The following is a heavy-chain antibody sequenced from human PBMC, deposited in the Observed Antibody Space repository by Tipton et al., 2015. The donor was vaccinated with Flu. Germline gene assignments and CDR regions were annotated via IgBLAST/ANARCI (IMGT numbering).Heavy chain of an antibody. CDR3: ATVKPTGYLGTAAGWFDT. V-gene: IGHV1-2*02. CDR1: GYTFTDYY. CDR2: INPNSGGT. J-gene: IGHJ5*02. Sequence: QVQLVQSGAEVKKPGASVKVSCKASGYTFTDYYIHWVRQAPGQGLEWMGWINPNSGGTNYAQKFKGRVTMTRDTSISTAYMELSSLRSDDTAVHYCATVKPTGYLGTAAGWFDTWGQGTLVSVSS. D-gene: IGHD6-13*01.